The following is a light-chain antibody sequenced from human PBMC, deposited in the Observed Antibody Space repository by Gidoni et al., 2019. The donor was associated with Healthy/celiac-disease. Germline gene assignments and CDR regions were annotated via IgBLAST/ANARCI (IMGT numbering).Light chain of an antibody. J-gene: IGKJ4*01. CDR2: DSS. V-gene: IGKV3-11*01. CDR3: QQRSNWLT. Sequence: EIVSSQSPATLSLSPGERATLSCRASQSVSSYLAWYQQQPGQAPRLLIYDSSNRAAGIPARFSGSGSGTDFTLTISSLEPEDFAVYYCQQRSNWLTFGGGTKVEIK. CDR1: QSVSSY.